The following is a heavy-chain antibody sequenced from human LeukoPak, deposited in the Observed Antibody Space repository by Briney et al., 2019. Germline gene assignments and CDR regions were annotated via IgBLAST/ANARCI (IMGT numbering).Heavy chain of an antibody. D-gene: IGHD4-23*01. V-gene: IGHV1-8*01. CDR3: ARGPNKSDGGNSGSAWFDP. Sequence: ASVKVSCKASVYTFTTYDINWVRQATGQGLEWMGWMNPNSGNTGYAQKFQGRVTMTRNTSISTAYVELRSLRSEDTAVYYCARGPNKSDGGNSGSAWFDPWGQGTLVTVSS. CDR1: VYTFTTYD. J-gene: IGHJ5*02. CDR2: MNPNSGNT.